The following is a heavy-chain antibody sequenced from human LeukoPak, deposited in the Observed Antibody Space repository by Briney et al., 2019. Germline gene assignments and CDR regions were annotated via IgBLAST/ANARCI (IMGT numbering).Heavy chain of an antibody. D-gene: IGHD6-6*01. CDR3: AGGTYSSSSPYYYYYMDV. V-gene: IGHV4-59*08. Sequence: SETLSLTCTVSGGSISSYYWSWIRQPPGKGLEWIGYIHYSGSTNYNPSLKSRVTISVDTSKNQFSLKLSSATAADTAVYYCAGGTYSSSSPYYYYYMDVWGKGTTVTVSS. CDR2: IHYSGST. CDR1: GGSISSYY. J-gene: IGHJ6*03.